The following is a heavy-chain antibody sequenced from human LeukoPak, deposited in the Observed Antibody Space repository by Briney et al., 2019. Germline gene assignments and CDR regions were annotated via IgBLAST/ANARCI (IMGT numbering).Heavy chain of an antibody. Sequence: PSETLSLTCTVSGGSISSSSYYWGWIRQPPGKGLEWIGSIYYSGSTYYNPSLKSRVTISVDTSKNQFSLKLSSVTAADTAVYYCAGTLGSGLYYFDYWGQGTLVTVSS. J-gene: IGHJ4*02. CDR2: IYYSGST. D-gene: IGHD6-19*01. V-gene: IGHV4-39*07. CDR3: AGTLGSGLYYFDY. CDR1: GGSISSSSYY.